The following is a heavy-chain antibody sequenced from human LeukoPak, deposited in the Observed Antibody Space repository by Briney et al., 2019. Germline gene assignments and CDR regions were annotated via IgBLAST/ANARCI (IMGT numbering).Heavy chain of an antibody. J-gene: IGHJ5*02. Sequence: ASVKVSCKASGYPFNSYGITWVRQAPGQGLEWMGWISVNNGNTNYAQKVQGRVTMTTETSTSTAYMTLRSLRSDDTAVYYCARRQKKYSSSWYVVDPWGQGTLVTVSS. CDR2: ISVNNGNT. V-gene: IGHV1-18*01. CDR3: ARRQKKYSSSWYVVDP. CDR1: GYPFNSYG. D-gene: IGHD6-13*01.